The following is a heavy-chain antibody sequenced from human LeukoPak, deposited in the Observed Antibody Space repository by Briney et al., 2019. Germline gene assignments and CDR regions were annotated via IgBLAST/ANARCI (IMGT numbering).Heavy chain of an antibody. Sequence: GGSLRLSCAASGFTFSSYSMNWVRQAPGKGLEWVSSISSSSSYIYYADSVKGRFTISRDNAKNSLYLQMNSLRAEDTAVYYCATMIFGVVIPLDYWGQGSRVTVSS. CDR3: ATMIFGVVIPLDY. CDR2: ISSSSSYI. V-gene: IGHV3-21*01. D-gene: IGHD3/OR15-3a*01. J-gene: IGHJ4*02. CDR1: GFTFSSYS.